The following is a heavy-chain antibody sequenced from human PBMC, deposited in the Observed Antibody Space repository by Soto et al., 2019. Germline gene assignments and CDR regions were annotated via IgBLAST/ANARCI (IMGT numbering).Heavy chain of an antibody. CDR3: ARSTDPFGVVTSYYMDV. Sequence: GPSVKVFCKASGDTFTSYDINWVRQATGQGLEWMGWMNPNSGNTGYAQKFQGRVTMTRNTSISTAYMELSSLRSEDTAVYYCARSTDPFGVVTSYYMDVWGKGTTVTVS. CDR2: MNPNSGNT. V-gene: IGHV1-8*01. D-gene: IGHD3-3*01. CDR1: GDTFTSYD. J-gene: IGHJ6*03.